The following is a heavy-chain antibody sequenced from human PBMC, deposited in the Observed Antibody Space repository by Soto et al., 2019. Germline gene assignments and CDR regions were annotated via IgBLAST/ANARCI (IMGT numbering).Heavy chain of an antibody. D-gene: IGHD3-10*01. CDR1: GYTFTSYY. Sequence: QVQLVQSGAEVKKPGASVKVSCKASGYTFTSYYMHWVRQAPGQGLEWMGIINPSGGSTSYAQKFPGRVTMTRDTSTSTVCMELSSLRSEDTDVYYCAREGTYYYGSGSYRGDYYGMDVWGQGTTVTVSS. CDR3: AREGTYYYGSGSYRGDYYGMDV. V-gene: IGHV1-46*01. J-gene: IGHJ6*02. CDR2: INPSGGST.